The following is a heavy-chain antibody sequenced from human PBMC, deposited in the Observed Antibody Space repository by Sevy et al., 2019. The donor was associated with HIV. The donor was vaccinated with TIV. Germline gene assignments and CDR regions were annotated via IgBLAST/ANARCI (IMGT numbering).Heavy chain of an antibody. CDR3: ARDRGNYYDSSGSTLYYYYYGMDV. Sequence: ASVKVSCKASGYTFTSYGISWVRQAPGQGLEWMGWISAYNGNTNYAQKLQGRVTMTTDTSTSTASMELRSLRSDDTAVYYCARDRGNYYDSSGSTLYYYYYGMDVWGQGTTVTVSS. D-gene: IGHD3-22*01. J-gene: IGHJ6*02. V-gene: IGHV1-18*01. CDR2: ISAYNGNT. CDR1: GYTFTSYG.